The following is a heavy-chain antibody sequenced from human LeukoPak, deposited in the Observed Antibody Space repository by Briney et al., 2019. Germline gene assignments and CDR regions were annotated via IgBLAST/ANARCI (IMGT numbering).Heavy chain of an antibody. CDR2: INHSGYT. CDR1: GVPFSNYH. D-gene: IGHD6-19*01. CDR3: TRAVAGHPD. V-gene: IGHV4-34*01. J-gene: IGHJ4*02. Sequence: SETLSLTCGVSGVPFSNYHWSWVRQSPTQGLEWIGEINHSGYTNYNPSLKSRVTISIDTSKNQFSLKLTSVTAADAGVYYCTRAVAGHPDWGQGTLVTVPS.